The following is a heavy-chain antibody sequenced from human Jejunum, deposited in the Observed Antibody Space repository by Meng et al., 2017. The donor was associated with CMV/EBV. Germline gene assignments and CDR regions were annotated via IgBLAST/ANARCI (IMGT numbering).Heavy chain of an antibody. D-gene: IGHD6-6*01. CDR1: FTFSSYS. CDR2: ITTTTNYI. J-gene: IGHJ6*02. Sequence: FTFSSYSMSWVRQAPGKGLEWVSSITTTTNYIYYAESVKGRFTISRDNAKNSLYLQMNSLRAEDTAAYYCARSLATQYYYYGMDVWGQGTTVTVSS. CDR3: ARSLATQYYYYGMDV. V-gene: IGHV3-21*01.